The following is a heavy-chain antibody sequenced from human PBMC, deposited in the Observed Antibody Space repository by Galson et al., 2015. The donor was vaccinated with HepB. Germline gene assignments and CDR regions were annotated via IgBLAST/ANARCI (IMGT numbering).Heavy chain of an antibody. CDR3: AKDGAAAGNFLGWYFDL. J-gene: IGHJ2*01. D-gene: IGHD6-13*01. Sequence: SLRLSCAASGFTFDDYAMHWVRQAPGKGLEWVSGISWNSGSIGYADSVKGRFTISRDNAKNSLYLQMNSLRAEDTALYYCAKDGAAAGNFLGWYFDLWGRGTLVTVSS. V-gene: IGHV3-9*01. CDR1: GFTFDDYA. CDR2: ISWNSGSI.